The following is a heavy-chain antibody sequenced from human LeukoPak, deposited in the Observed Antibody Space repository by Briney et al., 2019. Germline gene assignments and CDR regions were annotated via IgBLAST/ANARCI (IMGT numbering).Heavy chain of an antibody. D-gene: IGHD3-10*01. J-gene: IGHJ4*02. CDR2: INNDGSST. CDR1: GFTFNTYW. V-gene: IGHV3-74*01. Sequence: GGSLRLSXAASGFTFNTYWMHWVRQAPGKGLVWVSRINNDGSSTIYADSVRGRFTISRDNAKNTLYLQMNGLRAEDTSVYFCAGSSYPYYFDYWGQGALVTVSS. CDR3: AGSSYPYYFDY.